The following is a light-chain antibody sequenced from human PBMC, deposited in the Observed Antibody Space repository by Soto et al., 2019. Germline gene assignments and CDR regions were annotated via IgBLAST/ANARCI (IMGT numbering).Light chain of an antibody. CDR1: QSVRSRY. Sequence: ETVLTQYPGTLSLSPAERATLSCRASQSVRSRYLAWYQQKPGQAPRLLISGASSRATGIPDRFSGSGSGTDFTLTVSRLEPEDFALYYCQQYGNSPITFGQGTRLEIK. J-gene: IGKJ5*01. CDR2: GAS. V-gene: IGKV3-20*01. CDR3: QQYGNSPIT.